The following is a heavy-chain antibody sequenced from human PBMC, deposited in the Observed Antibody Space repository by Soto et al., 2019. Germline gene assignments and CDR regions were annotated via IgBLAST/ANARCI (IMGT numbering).Heavy chain of an antibody. CDR3: ATPRPEYSSSSDPYYYYGMDV. V-gene: IGHV1-69*13. CDR1: GGTFSSYA. Sequence: SVKGSCKASGGTFSSYAISWVRQAPGQGLEWMGGIIPIFGTANYAQKFQGRVTITADESTSTAYMELSSLRSEDTAVYYCATPRPEYSSSSDPYYYYGMDVWGQGTTVTVSS. D-gene: IGHD6-6*01. CDR2: IIPIFGTA. J-gene: IGHJ6*02.